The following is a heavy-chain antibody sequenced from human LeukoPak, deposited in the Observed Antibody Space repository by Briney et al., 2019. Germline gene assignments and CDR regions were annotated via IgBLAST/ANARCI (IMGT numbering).Heavy chain of an antibody. CDR2: INHSGST. CDR3: ASSHRYYYYGMDV. J-gene: IGHJ6*02. Sequence: SETLSLTCAVYGGSFSGYYWSWIRQPPGKGLEWIGEINHSGSTNYNPSLKSRVTISVDTSKNQFSLKLSSVTAADTAVYYCASSHRYYYYGMDVWGQGTTVTVSS. V-gene: IGHV4-34*01. CDR1: GGSFSGYY.